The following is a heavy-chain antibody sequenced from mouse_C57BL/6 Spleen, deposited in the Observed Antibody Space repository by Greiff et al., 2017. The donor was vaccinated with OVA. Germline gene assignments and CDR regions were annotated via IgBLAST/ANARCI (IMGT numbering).Heavy chain of an antibody. CDR1: GYTFTSYW. CDR2: IDPSDSYT. D-gene: IGHD3-2*02. V-gene: IGHV1-69*01. CDR3: ARELRLRSY. J-gene: IGHJ3*01. Sequence: QVKLQQPGAELVMPGASVKLSCKASGYTFTSYWMHWVKPRPGQGLEWIGEIDPSDSYTNYNQKFKGQSTLPGDKSASTAHMQLSSRTCEDSAVYYCARELRLRSYWGQGTLVTVSA.